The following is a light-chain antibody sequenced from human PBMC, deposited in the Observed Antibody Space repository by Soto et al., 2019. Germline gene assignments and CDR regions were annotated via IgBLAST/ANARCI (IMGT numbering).Light chain of an antibody. V-gene: IGLV2-14*01. Sequence: QSALTQPASVSGSPGQSITISCTGTSSDVGGYNYVSWYQQHPGKAPKLMIYEVSNRPSGVSNRFSGSKSGNTASLTISGLQAEDEADYYCSSYTSSSTRRGVFGGGTKLTVL. J-gene: IGLJ2*01. CDR2: EVS. CDR1: SSDVGGYNY. CDR3: SSYTSSSTRRGV.